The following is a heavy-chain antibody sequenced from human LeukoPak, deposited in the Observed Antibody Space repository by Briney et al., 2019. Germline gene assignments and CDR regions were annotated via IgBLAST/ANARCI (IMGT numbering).Heavy chain of an antibody. CDR3: AKARSGYHPFDY. J-gene: IGHJ4*02. Sequence: PGGSLRLSCAASGFTFDDYTMHWVRQAPGKGLEWVSLISWDGGTTYYADSVKGRFTISRDNSKNSLYLQMNSLRTVDTAFYYCAKARSGYHPFDYWGQGTLVTVSS. D-gene: IGHD3-3*01. CDR2: ISWDGGTT. CDR1: GFTFDDYT. V-gene: IGHV3-43*01.